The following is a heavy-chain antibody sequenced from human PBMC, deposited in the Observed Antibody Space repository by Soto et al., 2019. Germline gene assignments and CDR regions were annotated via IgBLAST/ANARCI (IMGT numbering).Heavy chain of an antibody. Sequence: EGQLVESGGDLVKPGGSLRLSCAASRFTFSSDTMNWVRQAPGKGLEWVSAISYSSDYIFYADSVKGRFTISRDNVKNSLYLQMNSLRAEDTAVYYCARGRRTVKFDPWGQGTLVTVSS. D-gene: IGHD4-17*01. CDR1: RFTFSSDT. CDR2: ISYSSDYI. J-gene: IGHJ5*02. CDR3: ARGRRTVKFDP. V-gene: IGHV3-21*06.